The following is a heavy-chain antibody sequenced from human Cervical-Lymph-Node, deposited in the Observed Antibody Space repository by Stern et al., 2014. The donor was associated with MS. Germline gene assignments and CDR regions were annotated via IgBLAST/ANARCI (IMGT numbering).Heavy chain of an antibody. CDR2: INHSGST. CDR1: CGSFSGYY. D-gene: IGHD3-3*01. J-gene: IGHJ6*02. CDR3: ARSSRYDFWSGYYYYYGMDV. Sequence: CCGSFSGYYWSWIRQPPGKGLEWIGEINHSGSTNYNPSLKSRVTISVDTSKNQFSLKLSSWTAADTAVYYCARSSRYDFWSGYYYYYGMDVWGQGTTVTVSS. V-gene: IGHV4-34*01.